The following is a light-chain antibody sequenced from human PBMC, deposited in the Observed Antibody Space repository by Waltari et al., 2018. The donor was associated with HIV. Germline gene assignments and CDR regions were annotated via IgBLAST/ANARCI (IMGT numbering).Light chain of an antibody. CDR3: QVWDTDTDHWV. CDR2: DVT. J-gene: IGLJ3*02. V-gene: IGLV3-21*04. Sequence: SYVLTQPPSVSVAPGKTAGIHCGGDNIGSKSVKWYQNRPGQAPILVIYDVTDPPPGIPERFSGSASWNTATLTVNSVEAGDEADYYCQVWDTDTDHWVFGGGTRLTVL. CDR1: NIGSKS.